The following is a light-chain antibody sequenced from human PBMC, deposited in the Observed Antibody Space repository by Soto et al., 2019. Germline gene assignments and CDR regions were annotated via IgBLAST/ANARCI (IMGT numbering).Light chain of an antibody. CDR3: QHYNSYSEA. V-gene: IGKV1-5*03. J-gene: IGKJ1*01. CDR2: KAS. Sequence: DIKMTQSPSTLSGSVGDRVTITCRASQTISSWLAWYQQKPGKAPKLLIYKASTLKSGVPSRFGGSGSGTEFTLTISSLQPDDFATYYCQHYNSYSEAFGQGTKVDIK. CDR1: QTISSW.